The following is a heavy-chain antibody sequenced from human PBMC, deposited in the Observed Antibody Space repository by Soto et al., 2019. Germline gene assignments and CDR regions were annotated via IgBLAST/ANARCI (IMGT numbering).Heavy chain of an antibody. Sequence: KHSETLSLTCTVSGGSISSSSYYWGWIRQPPGKGLEWIGSIYYSGSTYYNPSLKSRVTISVDTSKNQFSLKLSSVTAADTAVYYCATTPSYDSSGYYHPTIDYWGQGTLVTVSS. J-gene: IGHJ4*02. CDR1: GGSISSSSYY. V-gene: IGHV4-39*01. CDR2: IYYSGST. CDR3: ATTPSYDSSGYYHPTIDY. D-gene: IGHD3-22*01.